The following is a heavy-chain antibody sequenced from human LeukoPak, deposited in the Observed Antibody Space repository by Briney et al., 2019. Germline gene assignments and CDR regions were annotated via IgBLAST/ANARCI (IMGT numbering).Heavy chain of an antibody. D-gene: IGHD6-13*01. V-gene: IGHV3-23*01. CDR1: GFTFSSYG. CDR3: AKRGGIAAAGTVSDY. J-gene: IGHJ4*02. Sequence: GGSLRLSCAASGFTFSSYGMHWVRQAPGKGLEWVSSISGDGFSTYHADSVEGRFTISRDNSKNTLYLQMTSLGDEDTAVYYCAKRGGIAAAGTVSDYWGQGTLVTVSS. CDR2: ISGDGFST.